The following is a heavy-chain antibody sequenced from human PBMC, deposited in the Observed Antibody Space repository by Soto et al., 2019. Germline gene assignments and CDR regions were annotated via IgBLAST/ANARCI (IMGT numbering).Heavy chain of an antibody. CDR3: ARDPRNWGPWGYYYYGMDV. V-gene: IGHV3-7*01. D-gene: IGHD7-27*01. CDR1: GFTFSSYW. Sequence: EVPLVESGGGLVQPGGSLRLSCAASGFTFSSYWMSWVRQAPGKGLEWVANIKQDGSEKYYVDSVKGRFTISRDNAKNSLYLQMNSLRAEDTAVYYCARDPRNWGPWGYYYYGMDVWGQGTTVTVSS. CDR2: IKQDGSEK. J-gene: IGHJ6*02.